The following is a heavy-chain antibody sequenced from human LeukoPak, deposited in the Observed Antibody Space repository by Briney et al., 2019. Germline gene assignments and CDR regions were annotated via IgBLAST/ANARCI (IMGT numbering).Heavy chain of an antibody. CDR2: ISYDGSNK. V-gene: IGHV3-30-3*01. CDR1: GFTFSSYA. D-gene: IGHD6-13*01. J-gene: IGHJ4*02. CDR3: ARVAYSSSPKALFDY. Sequence: GGSLRPSCAASGFTFSSYAMHWVRQAPGKGLEWVAVISYDGSNKYYADSVKGRFTISRDNSKNTLYLQMNSLRAEDTAVYYCARVAYSSSPKALFDYWGQGTLVTVSS.